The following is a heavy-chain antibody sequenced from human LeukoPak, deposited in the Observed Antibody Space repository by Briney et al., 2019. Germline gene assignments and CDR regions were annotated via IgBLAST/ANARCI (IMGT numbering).Heavy chain of an antibody. CDR3: ARDGYSGYDSLLYFDY. J-gene: IGHJ4*02. D-gene: IGHD5-12*01. V-gene: IGHV1-69*01. CDR2: IIPIFGTA. Sequence: GSSVKVSYKASGGTFSSYAISWVRQAPGQGLEWMGGIIPIFGTANYAQKFQGRVTITADESTSTAYMELSSLRSEDTAVYYCARDGYSGYDSLLYFDYWGQGTLVTVSS. CDR1: GGTFSSYA.